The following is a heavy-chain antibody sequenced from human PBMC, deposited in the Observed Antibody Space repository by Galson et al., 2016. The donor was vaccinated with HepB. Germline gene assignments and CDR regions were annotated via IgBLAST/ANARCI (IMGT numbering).Heavy chain of an antibody. CDR1: GFSFYTHA. CDR3: ARGMAGKDVFDM. Sequence: LRLSCAASGFSFYTHAMNWVRQAPGKGLEWVSVISAGGVSTYNADSVKGRFTISRDTSKTTLYLQMNSLRAEDTAVYYCARGMAGKDVFDMWGQGTMVTVSS. D-gene: IGHD2-8*01. J-gene: IGHJ3*02. CDR2: ISAGGVST. V-gene: IGHV3-23*01.